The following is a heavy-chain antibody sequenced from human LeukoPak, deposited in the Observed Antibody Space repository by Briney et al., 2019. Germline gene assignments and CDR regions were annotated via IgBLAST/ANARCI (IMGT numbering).Heavy chain of an antibody. Sequence: GGSLRLSCAASGFTFSSCAMSWVRQAPGKGLEWVSAISDSGGSTYNADSVKGRFTISRDNSESTLYLQMNSLRAEDTAVYYCARAVDFWSGYPQPNWFDPWGQGTLVTVSS. J-gene: IGHJ5*02. CDR1: GFTFSSCA. CDR3: ARAVDFWSGYPQPNWFDP. V-gene: IGHV3-23*01. D-gene: IGHD3-3*01. CDR2: ISDSGGST.